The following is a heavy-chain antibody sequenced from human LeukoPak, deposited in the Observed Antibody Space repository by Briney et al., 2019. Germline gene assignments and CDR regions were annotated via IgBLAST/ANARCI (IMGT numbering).Heavy chain of an antibody. CDR1: GFTFSDSW. V-gene: IGHV3-7*01. CDR2: IKQDGSAK. J-gene: IGHJ4*02. Sequence: GSRRLSCAASGFTFSDSWMSWVRQAPGRGLEWVANIKQDGSAKYYVDSVKGRFTISRDNAKNSLFLQMNSLRAEDTVVYYCATESWYHFAYWGQGTLVTVSS. CDR3: ATESWYHFAY. D-gene: IGHD6-13*01.